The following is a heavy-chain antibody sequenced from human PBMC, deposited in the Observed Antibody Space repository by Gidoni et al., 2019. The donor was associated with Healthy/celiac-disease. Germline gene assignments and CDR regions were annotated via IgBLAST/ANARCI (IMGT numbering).Heavy chain of an antibody. CDR2: IWYDGSNK. D-gene: IGHD3-16*01. CDR3: ARDLGRGMDV. V-gene: IGHV3-33*01. J-gene: IGHJ6*03. Sequence: QVQLVESGGGVVQPGRPLRLSCAASGFTFSSYGMHWVRQAPGKGLEWVAVIWYDGSNKYYADSVKGRFTISRDKSKNTLYLQMNSLRAEDTAVYYCARDLGRGMDVWGKGTTVTVSS. CDR1: GFTFSSYG.